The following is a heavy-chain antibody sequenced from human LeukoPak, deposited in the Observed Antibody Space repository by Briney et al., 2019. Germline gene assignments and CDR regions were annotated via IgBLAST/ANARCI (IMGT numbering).Heavy chain of an antibody. Sequence: SEPVSLICAVYGEPLCGYYWRWMRQPPGKGGECIGEIKHRGSTNYNQSLKSRVTISVDTSKNQLSLKLSSVTAADTAVYYCARGMYYYDSSGYYYAKPGFDYWGQGTLVTVSS. CDR3: ARGMYYYDSSGYYYAKPGFDY. CDR1: GEPLCGYY. V-gene: IGHV4-34*01. D-gene: IGHD3-22*01. J-gene: IGHJ4*02. CDR2: IKHRGST.